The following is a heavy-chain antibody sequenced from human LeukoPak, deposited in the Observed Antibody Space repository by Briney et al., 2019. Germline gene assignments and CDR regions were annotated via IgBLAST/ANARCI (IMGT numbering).Heavy chain of an antibody. CDR2: INWNSGDI. CDR1: GFTFGDYA. J-gene: IGHJ6*03. Sequence: GRSLRLSCAASGFTFGDYAMHWVRQAPGQGLEWVSGINWNSGDINYADSVKGRFTISRDNAKNSVYLQMNSLRAEDTALYYCAKDWRGYYYYLDVWGKGTTVTVSS. V-gene: IGHV3-9*01. CDR3: AKDWRGYYYYLDV. D-gene: IGHD3-10*01.